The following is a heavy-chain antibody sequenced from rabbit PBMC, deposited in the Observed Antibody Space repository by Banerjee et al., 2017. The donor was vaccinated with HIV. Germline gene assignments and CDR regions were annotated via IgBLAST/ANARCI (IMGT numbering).Heavy chain of an antibody. D-gene: IGHD5-1*01. Sequence: QSLEESGGDLVKPGASLTLTCTASGFSFSSSYWICWVRQAPGKGLEWIGCIGAGSGNTHYASWAKGRFTISKTSSTTMTLQLNSLTAADTATYFCARRGHGIGHYFNLWGPGTLVTDS. V-gene: IGHV1S40*01. CDR1: GFSFSSSYW. CDR2: IGAGSGNT. J-gene: IGHJ4*01. CDR3: ARRGHGIGHYFNL.